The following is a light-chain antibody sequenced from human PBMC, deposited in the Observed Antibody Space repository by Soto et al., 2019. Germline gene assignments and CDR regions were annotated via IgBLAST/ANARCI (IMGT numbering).Light chain of an antibody. V-gene: IGLV1-47*01. CDR3: ATWDDSLNGFYV. CDR1: TSNIGSNY. J-gene: IGLJ1*01. Sequence: QSALTQPPSASGNPGQGATISCSGSTSNIGSNYVYWYQQLPGTAPKLLIYRNNQRPSGVPDRFSGSKSGTSASLAISGLRSDDEADYFCATWDDSLNGFYVFGTGTKVTVL. CDR2: RNN.